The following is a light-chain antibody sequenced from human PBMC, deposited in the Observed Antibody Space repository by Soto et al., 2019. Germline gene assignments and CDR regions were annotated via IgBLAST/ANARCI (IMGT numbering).Light chain of an antibody. CDR1: ESVSSF. J-gene: IGKJ4*01. V-gene: IGKV3-15*01. Sequence: EILMTQSPATLSVSPGERATLSCRASESVSSFLVWFQQKPGQAPRLLIYGASTRATGIPARFSGSGSGTEFTLTISSLQSEDFPVYYCQQYNNWPLTFGGGTKVEIK. CDR3: QQYNNWPLT. CDR2: GAS.